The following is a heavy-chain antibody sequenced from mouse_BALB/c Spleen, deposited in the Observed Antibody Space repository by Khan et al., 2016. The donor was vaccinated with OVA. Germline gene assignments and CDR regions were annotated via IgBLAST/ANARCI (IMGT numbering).Heavy chain of an antibody. J-gene: IGHJ3*01. CDR2: IWSGGST. CDR3: ARNYDYDEGLAY. D-gene: IGHD2-4*01. CDR1: GFSLTNYG. Sequence: VELVESGPGLVQPSQSLSITCTVSGFSLTNYGVHWVRQSPGKGLEWLGVIWSGGSTDYHAAFISRLSISKDNSKSQVFFKMNSLQPNDTAMYYCARNYDYDEGLAYGGQGTLVTVSA. V-gene: IGHV2-2*02.